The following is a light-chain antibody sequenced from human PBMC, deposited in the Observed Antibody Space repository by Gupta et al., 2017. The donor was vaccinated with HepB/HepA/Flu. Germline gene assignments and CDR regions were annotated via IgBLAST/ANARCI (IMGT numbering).Light chain of an antibody. V-gene: IGKV1-39*01. CDR1: QSISIY. CDR2: GGS. J-gene: IGKJ2*01. Sequence: DIQMTQSPSSLSASVGDRVTITCRPSQSISIYLNWYQQKVGKAPKLLMFGGSDLQSGVPSRFSGSRSGTDFTLTISSLQPEDFATYDCQQTYSAPTTFGQGTKLEIK. CDR3: QQTYSAPTT.